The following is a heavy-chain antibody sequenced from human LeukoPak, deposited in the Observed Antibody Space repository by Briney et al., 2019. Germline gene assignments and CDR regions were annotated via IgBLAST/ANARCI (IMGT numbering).Heavy chain of an antibody. J-gene: IGHJ4*02. CDR1: GFTFSNAW. CDR2: IKSKTDGGTA. V-gene: IGHV3-15*01. CDR3: TRDREVAGPDS. Sequence: GGSPRLSCAAAGFTFSNAWMSWGRQAPGKGLEWVGRIKSKTDGGTADYAAPVKGRFTISRDDSENTLSLQMSSLKTDDTAVYYCTRDREVAGPDSWGQGTLVTVSS. D-gene: IGHD6-19*01.